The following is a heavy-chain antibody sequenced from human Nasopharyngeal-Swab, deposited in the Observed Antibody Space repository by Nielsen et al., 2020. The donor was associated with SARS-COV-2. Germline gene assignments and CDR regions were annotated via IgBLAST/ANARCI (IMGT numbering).Heavy chain of an antibody. D-gene: IGHD4-23*01. CDR2: IIPILGIA. J-gene: IGHJ6*02. CDR3: ARAMATVGAVYYYGMDV. CDR1: GGTFSSYA. V-gene: IGHV1-69*10. Sequence: SVKVSCKASGGTFSSYAISWVRQAPGKGLEWMGGIIPILGIANYAQKFQGRVTITADKSTSTAYMELSSLRSEDTAVYYCARAMATVGAVYYYGMDVWGQGTTVTVSS.